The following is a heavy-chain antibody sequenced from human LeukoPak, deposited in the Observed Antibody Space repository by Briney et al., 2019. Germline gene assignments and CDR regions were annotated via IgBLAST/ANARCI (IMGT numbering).Heavy chain of an antibody. J-gene: IGHJ3*02. Sequence: GGSLRLSCAASGFTFSKNWMHWVRQVPGKGLVWVSRINTDGSSTGYADSVKGRFTISRDNAKNTLYLQMSSLRAEDTAVYYCARVKKAYCGGDCYRSLDAFDIWGQGTMVTVSS. V-gene: IGHV3-74*01. CDR3: ARVKKAYCGGDCYRSLDAFDI. CDR2: INTDGSST. D-gene: IGHD2-21*02. CDR1: GFTFSKNW.